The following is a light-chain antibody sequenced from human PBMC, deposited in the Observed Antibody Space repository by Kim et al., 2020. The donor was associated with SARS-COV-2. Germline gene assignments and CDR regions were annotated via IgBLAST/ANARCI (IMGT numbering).Light chain of an antibody. V-gene: IGKV1-13*02. Sequence: LSASVGDRVTITCRASQGISNALAWYQQKPGNAPKLLIYGASKLESAVPSRFSGSGSGTEFTLTITSLQPDDVATYYCQQYSIYWTFGQGTKVDIK. CDR1: QGISNA. CDR3: QQYSIYWT. J-gene: IGKJ1*01. CDR2: GAS.